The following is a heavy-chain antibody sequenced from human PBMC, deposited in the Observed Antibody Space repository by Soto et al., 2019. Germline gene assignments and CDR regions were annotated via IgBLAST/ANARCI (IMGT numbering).Heavy chain of an antibody. V-gene: IGHV3-23*01. CDR2: ISGSGGST. D-gene: IGHD2-15*01. J-gene: IGHJ4*02. CDR1: GFTFSSYA. Sequence: PGGSLRLSCAASGFTFSSYAMSWVRQAPGKGLEWVSAISGSGGSTYYADSVKGRFTISRDNSKNTPYLQMNSLRAEDTAVYYCAKDFSTCSGGSCYPGPVWDYWGQGTLVIVSS. CDR3: AKDFSTCSGGSCYPGPVWDY.